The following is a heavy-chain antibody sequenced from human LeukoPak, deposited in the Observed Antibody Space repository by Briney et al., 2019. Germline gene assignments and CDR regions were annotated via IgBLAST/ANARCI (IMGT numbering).Heavy chain of an antibody. CDR1: GFTFSSYV. CDR3: ARGFYGSGNS. Sequence: GGSLRLSCAASGFTFSSYVMSWVRQAPGKGLEWVSTISGGGDGLYYAGSVKGRFTISRDNAKNTLYLQMHSLRAEDSAVYYCARGFYGSGNSWGHGTLVTVSS. D-gene: IGHD3-10*01. V-gene: IGHV3-23*01. CDR2: ISGGGDGL. J-gene: IGHJ4*01.